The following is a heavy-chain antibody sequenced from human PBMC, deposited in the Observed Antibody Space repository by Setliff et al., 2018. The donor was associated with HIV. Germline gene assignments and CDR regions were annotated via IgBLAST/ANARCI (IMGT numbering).Heavy chain of an antibody. J-gene: IGHJ4*01. CDR2: IIPIFGTS. Sequence: VKVSCKSSGGTFSRYTISWVRQAPGQGLEWMGGIIPIFGTSNYAQSFQGRITITTDTSANTAYMELSSLRSDDTAVYFCARGALLAVFDFDHWGHGTLVTVSS. D-gene: IGHD2-15*01. V-gene: IGHV1-69*05. CDR1: GGTFSRYT. CDR3: ARGALLAVFDFDH.